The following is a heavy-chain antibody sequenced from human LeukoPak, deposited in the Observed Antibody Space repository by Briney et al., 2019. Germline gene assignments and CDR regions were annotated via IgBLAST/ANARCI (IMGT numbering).Heavy chain of an antibody. V-gene: IGHV3-30*02. J-gene: IGHJ5*02. Sequence: PGGSLRLSCAASGFTFSSYGMHWVRQAPGKGLEWVAFIRYDGSNKYYADSVKGRFTTSRDNSKNTLYLQMNGLRAEDTAVYYCAKDRYCSSTSCYGGYRFDPWGQGTLVTVSS. CDR3: AKDRYCSSTSCYGGYRFDP. CDR2: IRYDGSNK. D-gene: IGHD2-2*01. CDR1: GFTFSSYG.